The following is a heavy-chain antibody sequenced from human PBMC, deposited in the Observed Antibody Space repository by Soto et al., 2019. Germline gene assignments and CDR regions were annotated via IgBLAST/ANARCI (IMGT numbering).Heavy chain of an antibody. CDR2: ISSSGGRT. CDR1: GFSFRNYA. J-gene: IGHJ3*02. Sequence: EVRLLESGGDLVEPGGSLRLSCVGSGFSFRNYAMSWVRQAPGAGPEWVSGISSSGGRTYYADSVKGRFTISRDNSKNTLFLQMHTLRAEDTAVYYCAKDPNGDFVGAFDIWGRGTMVTVSS. V-gene: IGHV3-23*01. D-gene: IGHD4-17*01. CDR3: AKDPNGDFVGAFDI.